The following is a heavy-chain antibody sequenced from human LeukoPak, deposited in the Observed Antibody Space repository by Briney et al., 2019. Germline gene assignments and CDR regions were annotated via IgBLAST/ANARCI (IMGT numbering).Heavy chain of an antibody. D-gene: IGHD3-22*01. CDR3: ARRKVRLYYYDSSGYPFDY. Sequence: SETLSLTCAVYGGSFSGYYWSWIRQPPGKGLEWIGEINHSGSTNYNPSLKSRVTISVDTSKNQLSLKLSSVTAADTAVYYCARRKVRLYYYDSSGYPFDYWGQGTLVTVSS. J-gene: IGHJ4*02. CDR2: INHSGST. CDR1: GGSFSGYY. V-gene: IGHV4-34*01.